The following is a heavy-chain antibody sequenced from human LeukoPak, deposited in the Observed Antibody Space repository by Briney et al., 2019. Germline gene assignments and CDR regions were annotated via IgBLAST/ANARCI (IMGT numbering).Heavy chain of an antibody. CDR3: ARGGYIVATSAFDI. J-gene: IGHJ3*02. D-gene: IGHD5-12*01. V-gene: IGHV4-30-2*01. CDR1: GGSISSGGYS. Sequence: SQTLSLTCAVSGGSISSGGYSWRWIRQPPGKGLEWIGYIYHSGSTYYNPSLKSRVTVSVDRSKNQFSLKLSSVTAADTAVYYCARGGYIVATSAFDIWGQGTMVTVSS. CDR2: IYHSGST.